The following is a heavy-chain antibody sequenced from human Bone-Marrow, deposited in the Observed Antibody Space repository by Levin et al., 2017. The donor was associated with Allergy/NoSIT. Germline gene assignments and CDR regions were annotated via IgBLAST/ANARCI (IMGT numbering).Heavy chain of an antibody. CDR3: AKERITMIVDPYYYYGMDV. CDR1: GFTFSSYG. CDR2: ISYDGSNK. D-gene: IGHD3-22*01. J-gene: IGHJ6*02. Sequence: GESLKISCAASGFTFSSYGMHWVRQAPGKGLEWVAVISYDGSNKYYADSVKGRFTISRDNSKNTLYLQMNSLRAEDTAVYYCAKERITMIVDPYYYYGMDVWGQGTTVTVSS. V-gene: IGHV3-30*18.